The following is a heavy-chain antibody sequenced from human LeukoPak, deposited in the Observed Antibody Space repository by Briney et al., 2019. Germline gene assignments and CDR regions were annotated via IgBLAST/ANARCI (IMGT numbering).Heavy chain of an antibody. CDR2: IKSKTDGGTT. J-gene: IGHJ4*02. D-gene: IGHD4/OR15-4a*01. V-gene: IGHV3-15*01. Sequence: GGSLRLSCAASGFTFSNAWMSWVRQAPGKGLEWVGRIKSKTDGGTTDYAAPVKGRFTISRDDSKNTLYLQMNSLKTEDTAVYYCTALRSYGARDSTDWGQGTLVTVSS. CDR3: TALRSYGARDSTD. CDR1: GFTFSNAW.